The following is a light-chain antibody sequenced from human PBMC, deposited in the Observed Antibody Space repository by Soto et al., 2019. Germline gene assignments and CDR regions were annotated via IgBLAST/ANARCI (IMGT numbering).Light chain of an antibody. CDR3: QQYNNWSYT. CDR2: GAS. Sequence: IVVTQSPATLSVSPGERATLSCRASQSVSSNLAWYQQKPGPAPRLLIYGASTRATGIPARFSGSGSGTEFTLTISSLQSEDFAVYYGQQYNNWSYTFGQGTKLEIK. CDR1: QSVSSN. V-gene: IGKV3-15*01. J-gene: IGKJ2*01.